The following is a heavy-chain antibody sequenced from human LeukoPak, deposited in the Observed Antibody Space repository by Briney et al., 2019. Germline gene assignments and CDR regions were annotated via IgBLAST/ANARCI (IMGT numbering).Heavy chain of an antibody. CDR3: ARDLYRDSLPVSWFDP. CDR1: GYTFTSYG. Sequence: ASVKVSXKASGYTFTSYGISWVRQAPGQGLEWMGWISAYNGNTNYAQKLQGRVTMTTDTSTSTAYMELRSLRSDDTAVYYCARDLYRDSLPVSWFDPWGQGTLVTVSS. V-gene: IGHV1-18*01. J-gene: IGHJ5*02. CDR2: ISAYNGNT. D-gene: IGHD4-11*01.